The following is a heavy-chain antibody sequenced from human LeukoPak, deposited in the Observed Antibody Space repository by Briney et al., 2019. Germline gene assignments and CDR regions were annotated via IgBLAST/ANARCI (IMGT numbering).Heavy chain of an antibody. CDR1: GVNLSYHE. V-gene: IGHV3-48*03. D-gene: IGHD1-26*01. J-gene: IGHJ4*02. Sequence: GGSLRLSCVGSGVNLSYHEVNWVRQAPGRGLEWVSHISKSGNVKYYADSVKGRFTISKNNAHNSVYLQMNSLTAEDTATYYCATEGGIAWAATLDNWGQGTLVSVSS. CDR2: ISKSGNVK. CDR3: ATEGGIAWAATLDN.